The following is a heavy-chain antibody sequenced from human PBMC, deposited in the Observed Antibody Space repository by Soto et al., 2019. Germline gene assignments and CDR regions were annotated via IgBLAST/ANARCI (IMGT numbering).Heavy chain of an antibody. CDR3: ARHYCSSTSCYPVYYYYYGMDV. CDR1: GYSFTSYW. D-gene: IGHD2-2*01. J-gene: IGHJ6*02. Sequence: GESLKISCXGSGYSFTSYWIGWVRQMPGKGLEWMGIIYPGDSDTRYSPSFQGQVTISADKSISTAYLQWSSLKASDTAMYYCARHYCSSTSCYPVYYYYYGMDVWGQGTTVTVSS. V-gene: IGHV5-51*01. CDR2: IYPGDSDT.